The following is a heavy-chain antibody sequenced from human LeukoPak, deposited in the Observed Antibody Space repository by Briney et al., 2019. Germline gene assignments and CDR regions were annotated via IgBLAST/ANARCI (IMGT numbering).Heavy chain of an antibody. CDR2: INHSGST. Sequence: SETLSLTGAVYGGSFSGYYWSWIRQPPGKGLEWIGEINHSGSTNYNPSLKSRVTISVDTSKNQFSLKLSSVTAADTAVYYCARGLLYWGQGTLVTVSS. CDR3: ARGLLY. V-gene: IGHV4-34*01. J-gene: IGHJ4*02. CDR1: GGSFSGYY.